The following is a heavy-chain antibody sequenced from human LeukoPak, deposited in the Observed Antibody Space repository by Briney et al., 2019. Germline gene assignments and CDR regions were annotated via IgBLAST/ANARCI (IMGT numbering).Heavy chain of an antibody. CDR3: ASDFRSYNIRWCLDY. CDR1: GFTVSTSF. CDR2: MYDGGST. D-gene: IGHD2-8*02. J-gene: IGHJ4*02. V-gene: IGHV3-66*02. Sequence: GGSLRLSCAASGFTVSTSFMSWIRQAPGKGLEWVSSMYDGGSTYYADSVKGRFTISRDNSKNTLYLQMNSLRAEDTAVYYCASDFRSYNIRWCLDYWGQGTLVTVSS.